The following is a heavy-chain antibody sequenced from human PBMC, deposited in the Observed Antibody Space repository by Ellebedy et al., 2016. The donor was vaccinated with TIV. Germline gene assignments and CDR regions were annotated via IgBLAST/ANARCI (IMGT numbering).Heavy chain of an antibody. Sequence: SETLSLXXTVSGGSISSDYWTWIRQPPGKGLEWIAYIYNSGSAKYNPSLQSRVTISVDTSKNQFSMKLSSLTAADTAMYYCARVSWFRSGTYGADYWGQGTLVTVSS. CDR3: ARVSWFRSGTYGADY. CDR2: IYNSGSA. CDR1: GGSISSDY. J-gene: IGHJ4*02. D-gene: IGHD3-10*01. V-gene: IGHV4-59*01.